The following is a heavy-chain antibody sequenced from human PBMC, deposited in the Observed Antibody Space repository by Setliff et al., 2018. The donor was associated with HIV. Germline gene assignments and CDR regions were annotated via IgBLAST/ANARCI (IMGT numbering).Heavy chain of an antibody. V-gene: IGHV4-34*01. J-gene: IGHJ4*02. CDR2: IYHSGST. Sequence: SETLSLTCAVYGGSFSDNYWSWIRQSPGKGLEWIGSIYHSGSTYYNPSLNDRATISLDTSKNQFSLKLNSVTAADTAVYYCARGLEYCSGGNCYSPRSYYFDYWGQGILVTVSS. D-gene: IGHD2-15*01. CDR1: GGSFSDNY. CDR3: ARGLEYCSGGNCYSPRSYYFDY.